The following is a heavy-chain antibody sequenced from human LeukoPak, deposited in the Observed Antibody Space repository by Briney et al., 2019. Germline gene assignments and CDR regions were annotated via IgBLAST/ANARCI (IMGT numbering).Heavy chain of an antibody. Sequence: SQTLSLTCTVSGGSISNGSYYWSWIRQPAGKGTEWIGRIHTSGSTNYNPSLKSRVTIPVDTSKNQFSLNLSSVTAADTAVYYCARGTVTTDRYYFDYWGQGTLVTVSS. CDR3: ARGTVTTDRYYFDY. J-gene: IGHJ4*02. V-gene: IGHV4-61*02. CDR2: IHTSGST. CDR1: GGSISNGSYY. D-gene: IGHD4-17*01.